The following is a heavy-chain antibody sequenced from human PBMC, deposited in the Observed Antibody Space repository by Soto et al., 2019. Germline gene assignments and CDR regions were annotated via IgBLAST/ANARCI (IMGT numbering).Heavy chain of an antibody. Sequence: ASVKVSCKVSGYTLTELSMHWVRQAPGKGLEWMGGFDPEDGETIYAQKFQGRVTMTEDTSTDTAYMELSSLRSEDTAVYYSATVGGDSSSYREPNRFDPWGQGTMVTVSS. CDR2: FDPEDGET. CDR3: ATVGGDSSSYREPNRFDP. D-gene: IGHD6-13*01. J-gene: IGHJ5*02. V-gene: IGHV1-24*01. CDR1: GYTLTELS.